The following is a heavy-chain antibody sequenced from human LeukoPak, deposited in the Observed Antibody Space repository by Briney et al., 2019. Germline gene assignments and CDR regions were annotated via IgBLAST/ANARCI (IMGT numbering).Heavy chain of an antibody. CDR2: INHSGST. V-gene: IGHV4-34*01. J-gene: IGHJ6*02. CDR3: ARTRYYYYYGMDV. CDR1: GGSFSGYY. Sequence: SETLSLTCAVYGGSFSGYYWSWIRQPPGKGLEWIGEINHSGSTNYNPSLKSRVTISVDTSKNQFSLKLSSVTAADTAVYYCARTRYYYYYGMDVWGQGTTVTVSS.